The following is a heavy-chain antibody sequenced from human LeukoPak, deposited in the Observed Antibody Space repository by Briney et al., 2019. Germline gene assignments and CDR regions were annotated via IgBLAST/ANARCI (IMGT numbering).Heavy chain of an antibody. V-gene: IGHV3-23*01. J-gene: IGHJ6*02. D-gene: IGHD2-2*01. CDR2: ISGSGGST. Sequence: GGSLRLSCAASGFTFSSYAMSWVRQAPGKGLEWVSAISGSGGSTYYADSVKGRFTISRDNAKNSLYLQMNSLRGEDTAFYHCARGLADCSSSRCLPYGVDVWGQGATVTVSS. CDR3: ARGLADCSSSRCLPYGVDV. CDR1: GFTFSSYA.